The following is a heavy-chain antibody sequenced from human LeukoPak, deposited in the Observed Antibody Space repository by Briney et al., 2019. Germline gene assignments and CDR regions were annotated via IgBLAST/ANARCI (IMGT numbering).Heavy chain of an antibody. Sequence: GGSLRLSCAASGFTFSSYGMHWVRQAPGKGLEWVAFIRYDGSNKYYADSVKGRFTISRDNSKNTLYLQMNSLRAEDTAVYYCAKELYDSSGYYANPFDYWGQGTLVTVSS. CDR3: AKELYDSSGYYANPFDY. J-gene: IGHJ4*02. CDR2: IRYDGSNK. CDR1: GFTFSSYG. V-gene: IGHV3-30*02. D-gene: IGHD3-22*01.